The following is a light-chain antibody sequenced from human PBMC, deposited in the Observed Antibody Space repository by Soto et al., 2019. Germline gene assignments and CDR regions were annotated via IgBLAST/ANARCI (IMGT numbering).Light chain of an antibody. J-gene: IGLJ2*01. Sequence: QSVLTQPPSVSGAPRQRVTISCSGSRSNIGDNAVNWYQQFPGKAPKLLIYYDDLVPTGVSFRFSGSKSGTSASLAISGLQSEDEADYYCATWDDSLNGVVFGGGTKLTVL. V-gene: IGLV1-36*01. CDR2: YDD. CDR1: RSNIGDNA. CDR3: ATWDDSLNGVV.